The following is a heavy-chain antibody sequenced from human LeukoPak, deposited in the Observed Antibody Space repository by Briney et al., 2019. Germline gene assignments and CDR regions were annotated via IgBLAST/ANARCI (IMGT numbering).Heavy chain of an antibody. D-gene: IGHD1-1*01. Sequence: GGSLRLSCAVSGFTFSTYAMNWIRQAPGKGLEWVASIDEDGSETNYVDSVTGRFTVSRDHAKNSLFLQMNSLRAEDTAVYYCVRYGRRANDQPFDVWGQGTMVTVSS. V-gene: IGHV3-7*01. CDR2: IDEDGSET. CDR3: VRYGRRANDQPFDV. J-gene: IGHJ3*01. CDR1: GFTFSTYA.